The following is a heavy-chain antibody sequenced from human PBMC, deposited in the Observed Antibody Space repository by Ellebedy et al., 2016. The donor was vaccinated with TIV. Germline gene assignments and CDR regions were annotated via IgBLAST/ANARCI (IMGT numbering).Heavy chain of an antibody. Sequence: PGGSLRLSCAASGFTFSSSAMSWVRQAPGKGLEWVSSITSGGNTYYADSVKGRFTMSRDNSKNTLYLQLNSLRAEDTAVYYCARGKLMVYADWGQGTLVTVSS. D-gene: IGHD2-8*01. V-gene: IGHV3-23*01. CDR3: ARGKLMVYAD. J-gene: IGHJ4*02. CDR1: GFTFSSSA. CDR2: ITSGGNT.